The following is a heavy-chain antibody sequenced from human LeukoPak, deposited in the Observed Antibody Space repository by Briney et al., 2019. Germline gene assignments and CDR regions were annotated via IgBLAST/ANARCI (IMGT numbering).Heavy chain of an antibody. J-gene: IGHJ4*02. Sequence: GGSLRLSCVASGFTFSDYAMNWVRKAPGKGLEWVSTFKTKYNQVYYAESVRGRFTISTDNSRNTVFLQMNSLRADDTALYYCARSVPDYTRFDYWGQGALVTVSS. CDR1: GFTFSDYA. CDR3: ARSVPDYTRFDY. D-gene: IGHD4-11*01. V-gene: IGHV3-23*05. CDR2: FKTKYNQV.